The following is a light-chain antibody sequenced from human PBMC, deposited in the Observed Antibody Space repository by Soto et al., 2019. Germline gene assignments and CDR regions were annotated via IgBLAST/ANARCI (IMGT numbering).Light chain of an antibody. CDR2: GAS. CDR3: HQFGISPYT. J-gene: IGKJ2*01. Sequence: EIVLTQSPGTLYLSPGERATLSCRASQSVSSAYILWFQQKPGQAPRLLIYGASYRAAGIPDRFGGSGSGTDFPLTISRLEPEDFAVYYCHQFGISPYTFGQGTKLEIK. V-gene: IGKV3-20*01. CDR1: QSVSSAY.